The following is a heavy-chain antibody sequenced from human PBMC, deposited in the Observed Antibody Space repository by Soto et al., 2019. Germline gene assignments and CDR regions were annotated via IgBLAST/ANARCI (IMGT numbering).Heavy chain of an antibody. Sequence: QVQLVQSGAEVKKPGSSVKVSCKASGGTFSSYAISWVRQAPGQGLEWMGGIIPIFGTANYAQKFQGRVTITAEESTTTAYMELSSLRSEDPAVYYCAKLPAADYYYGMDVWGQGTTVTVSS. CDR1: GGTFSSYA. V-gene: IGHV1-69*12. CDR2: IIPIFGTA. J-gene: IGHJ6*02. CDR3: AKLPAADYYYGMDV. D-gene: IGHD2-2*01.